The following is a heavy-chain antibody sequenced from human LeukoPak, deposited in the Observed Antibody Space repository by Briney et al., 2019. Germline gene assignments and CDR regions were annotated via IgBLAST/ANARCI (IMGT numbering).Heavy chain of an antibody. CDR1: GGSISSGDYY. J-gene: IGHJ4*02. V-gene: IGHV4-31*03. Sequence: PSETLSLTCTVSGGSISSGDYYWSWIRQHPGKGLEWIGYIYYSGNTYYNPSLKSRVTMSVDTSKNHFSLKLTSVTAADTAVYFCARDPQGYYYDSWGQGTLVTVSS. CDR3: ARDPQGYYYDS. D-gene: IGHD6-13*01. CDR2: IYYSGNT.